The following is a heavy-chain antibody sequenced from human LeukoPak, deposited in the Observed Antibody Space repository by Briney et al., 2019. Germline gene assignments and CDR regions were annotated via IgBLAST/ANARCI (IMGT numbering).Heavy chain of an antibody. V-gene: IGHV3-23*01. CDR1: GFTFSSYA. Sequence: GGSLRLSCAASGFTFSSYAMSRVRQAPGKGLEWVSAISGSGGSTYYADSVKGRFTISRDNSKNTLYLQMNSLRAEDTALYYCATYYDSSGYFNYWGQGTLVTVSS. D-gene: IGHD3-22*01. J-gene: IGHJ4*02. CDR2: ISGSGGST. CDR3: ATYYDSSGYFNY.